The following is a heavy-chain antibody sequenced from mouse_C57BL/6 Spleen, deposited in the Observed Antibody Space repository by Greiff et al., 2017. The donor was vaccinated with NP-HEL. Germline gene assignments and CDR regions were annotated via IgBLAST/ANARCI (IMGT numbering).Heavy chain of an antibody. V-gene: IGHV1-61*01. CDR2: IYPSDSET. CDR3: ASTTTVAATGYFDV. CDR1: GYTFTSYW. Sequence: QVQLQQPGAELVRPGSSVKLSCKASGYTFTSYWMDWVKQRPGQGLEWIGNIYPSDSETHYNQKFKDKATLTVDKSSSTAYMQLSSLTSEDSAVYYCASTTTVAATGYFDVWGTGTTVTVSS. J-gene: IGHJ1*03. D-gene: IGHD1-1*01.